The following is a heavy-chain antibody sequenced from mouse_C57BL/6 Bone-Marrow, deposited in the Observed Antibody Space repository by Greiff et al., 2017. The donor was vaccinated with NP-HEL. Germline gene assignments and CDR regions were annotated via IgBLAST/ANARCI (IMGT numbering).Heavy chain of an antibody. J-gene: IGHJ1*03. Sequence: QVRLQQPGAELVRPGSSVKLSCKASGYTFTSYWMHWVKQRPIQGLEWIGNIDPSDSETHYNQKFKDKATLTVDKSSSTAYMQLSSLTSEDSAVYYCVYYGTPYWYFDVWGTGTTVTVSS. CDR3: VYYGTPYWYFDV. D-gene: IGHD1-1*01. CDR2: IDPSDSET. CDR1: GYTFTSYW. V-gene: IGHV1-52*01.